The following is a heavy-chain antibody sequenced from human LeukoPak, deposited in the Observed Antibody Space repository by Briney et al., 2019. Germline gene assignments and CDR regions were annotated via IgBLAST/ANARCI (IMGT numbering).Heavy chain of an antibody. CDR3: ARDRGSGDSFDL. CDR2: IWFDGSNQ. V-gene: IGHV3-33*01. D-gene: IGHD6-19*01. CDR1: GFTFSTYG. Sequence: GGSLRLSCAASGFTFSTYGTHWVRQAPGKGLEWVAVIWFDGSNQYYVDSVRGRFSISRDNSKNTLYLQMNTLRAEDTGVYYCARDRGSGDSFDLWGQGAMVTVSS. J-gene: IGHJ3*01.